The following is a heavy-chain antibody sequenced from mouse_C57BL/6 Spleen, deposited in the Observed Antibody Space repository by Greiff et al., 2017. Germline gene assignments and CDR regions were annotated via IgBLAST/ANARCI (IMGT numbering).Heavy chain of an antibody. CDR3: ARKDVYSILGY. CDR1: GYTFTSYW. Sequence: QVQLQQSGPELVKPGASVKISCKASGYTFTSYWMHWVKQRPGQGLEWIGEIDPSDSYTNYNQKFKGKSTLTVDKSSSTAYMQLSSLTSEDSAVYYCARKDVYSILGYWGQGTTLTVSS. J-gene: IGHJ2*01. D-gene: IGHD2-1*01. V-gene: IGHV1-69*01. CDR2: IDPSDSYT.